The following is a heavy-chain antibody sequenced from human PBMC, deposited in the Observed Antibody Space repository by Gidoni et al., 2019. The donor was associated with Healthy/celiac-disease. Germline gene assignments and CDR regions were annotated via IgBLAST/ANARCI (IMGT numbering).Heavy chain of an antibody. J-gene: IGHJ3*02. Sequence: EVQLVESGGGLVQPGRSLRLSCAAAGFTFDDYARHWVRQAPGKGLEWVSGISWNSGSIGYADSVKGRFTISRDNAKNSLYLQMNSLRAEDTALYYCAKDFYDILTGRRAFDIWGQGTMVTVSS. CDR1: GFTFDDYA. CDR3: AKDFYDILTGRRAFDI. CDR2: ISWNSGSI. D-gene: IGHD3-9*01. V-gene: IGHV3-9*01.